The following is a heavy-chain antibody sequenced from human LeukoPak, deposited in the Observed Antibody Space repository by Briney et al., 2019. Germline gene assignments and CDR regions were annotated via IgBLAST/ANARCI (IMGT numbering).Heavy chain of an antibody. V-gene: IGHV3-23*01. CDR3: ASQDFWSGYHNWLDP. Sequence: GGSLRLSCAASGFTFSSNAMSWVRQAPGKGLEWVSGISGSGDRTHYADSVKGRFTISRDNAKNTLYLQMNSLGAEDTAVYYCASQDFWSGYHNWLDPWGQGTLVTVSS. J-gene: IGHJ5*02. D-gene: IGHD3-3*01. CDR2: ISGSGDRT. CDR1: GFTFSSNA.